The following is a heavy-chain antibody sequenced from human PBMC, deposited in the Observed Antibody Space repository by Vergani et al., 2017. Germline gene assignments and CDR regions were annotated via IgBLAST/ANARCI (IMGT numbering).Heavy chain of an antibody. CDR2: IIPIFGTA. J-gene: IGHJ6*02. Sequence: QVQLVQSGAEVKKPGSSVKVSCKASGGTFSSYAISWVRQAPGQGLEWMGGIIPIFGTANYAQKFQGRVTITADESTRTAYMELSSLRSEDTAVYYCARHGLGELTGNYYGMDVWGQGTTVTVSS. D-gene: IGHD3-16*01. CDR1: GGTFSSYA. V-gene: IGHV1-69*12. CDR3: ARHGLGELTGNYYGMDV.